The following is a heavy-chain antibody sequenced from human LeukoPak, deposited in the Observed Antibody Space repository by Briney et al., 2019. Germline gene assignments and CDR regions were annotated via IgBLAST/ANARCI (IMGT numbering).Heavy chain of an antibody. CDR3: ARGRVVVAGTLPFDY. V-gene: IGHV4-34*01. CDR2: INHSGST. Sequence: PSETLSLTCAVYGGSFSGYYWSWIRQPPGEGLEWIGEINHSGSTNYNPSLKSRVTISVDTSKNQFSLKLSSVTAADTAVYYCARGRVVVAGTLPFDYWGQGTLVTVSS. CDR1: GGSFSGYY. J-gene: IGHJ4*02. D-gene: IGHD6-19*01.